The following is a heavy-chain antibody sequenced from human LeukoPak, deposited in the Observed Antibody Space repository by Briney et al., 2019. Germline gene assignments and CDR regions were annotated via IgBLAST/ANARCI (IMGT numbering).Heavy chain of an antibody. D-gene: IGHD2-2*02. J-gene: IGHJ4*02. CDR1: GFTFSTYA. CDR3: ARESGGNTPYYFDY. V-gene: IGHV3-30*04. CDR2: ISYDDGSNK. Sequence: GGSLRPSCAASGFTFSTYALHWVRQAPGKGLEWVAVISYDDGSNKYYADSVKGRFTISRDNSKNTLYLQMNSLRTEDTAVYYCARESGGNTPYYFDYWGQGTLVSVSS.